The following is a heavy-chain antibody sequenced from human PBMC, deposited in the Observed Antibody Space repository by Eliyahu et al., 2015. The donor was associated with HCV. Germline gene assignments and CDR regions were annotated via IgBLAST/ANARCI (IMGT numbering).Heavy chain of an antibody. CDR3: ARGVTRGGYDILTGYYLPHYEYYYGMDV. CDR1: GFTFSXXX. V-gene: IGHV3-21*01. Sequence: EVQLVESGGGLVKPGGSLRXSCAASGFTFSXXXMXWVRQAPGKGLEWVXSISSSSSYIYYADSVKGRFTISRDNAKNSLYLQMNSLRAEDTAVYYCARGVTRGGYDILTGYYLPHYEYYYGMDVWGXGTTVTVSS. D-gene: IGHD3-9*01. J-gene: IGHJ6*04. CDR2: ISSSSSYI.